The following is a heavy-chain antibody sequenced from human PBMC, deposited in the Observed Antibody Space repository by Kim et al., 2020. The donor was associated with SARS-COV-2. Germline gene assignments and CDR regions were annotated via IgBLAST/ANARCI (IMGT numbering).Heavy chain of an antibody. J-gene: IGHJ6*02. CDR3: ARDCEVATIIGSIYSPGGMDV. CDR1: GFTFSDYY. D-gene: IGHD5-12*01. Sequence: GGSLRLSCAASGFTFSDYYMSWIRQAPGKGLEWVSYISSSSSYTNYADSVKGRFTISRDNAKNSLYLQMNSLRAEDTTVYYCARDCEVATIIGSIYSPGGMDVWGQGTTVTVSS. CDR2: ISSSSSYT. V-gene: IGHV3-11*05.